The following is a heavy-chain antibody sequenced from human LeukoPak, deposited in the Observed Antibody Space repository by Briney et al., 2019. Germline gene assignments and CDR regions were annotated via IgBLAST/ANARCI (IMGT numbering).Heavy chain of an antibody. CDR3: ARVPIITIFGVVIEDY. CDR1: GGSISSGGYY. CDR2: IYHSGST. V-gene: IGHV4-30-2*01. Sequence: SETLSLTCTVSGGSISSGGYYWSWIRQPPGKGLEWIGYIYHSGSTYYNPSLKSRVTIPVDRSKNQFSLKLSSVTAADTAVYYCARVPIITIFGVVIEDYWGQGTLVTVSS. J-gene: IGHJ4*02. D-gene: IGHD3-3*01.